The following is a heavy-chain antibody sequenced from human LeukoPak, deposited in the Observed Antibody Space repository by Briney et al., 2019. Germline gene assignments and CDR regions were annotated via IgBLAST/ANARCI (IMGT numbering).Heavy chain of an antibody. CDR3: AGSFGPGDDYFDY. D-gene: IGHD3-16*01. CDR1: GYTFTSYG. CDR2: INPSGGST. V-gene: IGHV1-46*01. J-gene: IGHJ4*02. Sequence: GASVKVSCKASGYTFTSYGISWVRQAPGQGLEWMGIINPSGGSTSYTQKFQGRVTMTRDTSMSTVYMELSSLRSEDTAVYYCAGSFGPGDDYFDYWGQGTLVTVSS.